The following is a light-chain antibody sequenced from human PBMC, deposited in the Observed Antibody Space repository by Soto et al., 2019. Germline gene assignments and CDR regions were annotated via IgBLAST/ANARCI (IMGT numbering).Light chain of an antibody. Sequence: QSAVTQPPCVSWSPGQSITISCTGTSSDVGGYNYVSLYQQHPGKAPKLMIYAVTDRPSGVSSRFSGSKSGNTASLTISGLQAEDEADYYCSSYTSSSTLFGTGTKVTVL. CDR3: SSYTSSSTL. J-gene: IGLJ1*01. CDR2: AVT. CDR1: SSDVGGYNY. V-gene: IGLV2-14*01.